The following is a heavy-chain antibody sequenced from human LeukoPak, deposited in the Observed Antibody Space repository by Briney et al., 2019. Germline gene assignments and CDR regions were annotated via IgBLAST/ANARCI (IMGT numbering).Heavy chain of an antibody. V-gene: IGHV4-4*07. Sequence: SETLSLTCTVSGGSVSSYYWSWIRQPAGQGLEWIGHIYTSGSTNHNPSLKSRVTMSVDTSKNQFSLKLSSVTAADTAVYYCGRLYNYYMDVWGKGTTVTVSS. J-gene: IGHJ6*03. D-gene: IGHD3-10*01. CDR3: GRLYNYYMDV. CDR1: GGSVSSYY. CDR2: IYTSGST.